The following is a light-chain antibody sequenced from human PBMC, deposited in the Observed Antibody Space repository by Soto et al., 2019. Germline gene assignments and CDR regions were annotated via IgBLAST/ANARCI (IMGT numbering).Light chain of an antibody. CDR3: SSYRKSNTLV. V-gene: IGLV2-14*01. CDR2: EVN. Sequence: QSALTQPASLSGSPGQSITISCTGTSSVIGAYDYVSWFQQHPGKAPKLMISEVNNRPSGVSTRFSGSKSGNTASLTISGLQAEDEGDYYCSSYRKSNTLVFGTGSKVTVL. CDR1: SSVIGAYDY. J-gene: IGLJ1*01.